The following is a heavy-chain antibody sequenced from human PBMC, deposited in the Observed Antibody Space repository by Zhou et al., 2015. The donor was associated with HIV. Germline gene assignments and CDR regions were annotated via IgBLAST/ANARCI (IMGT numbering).Heavy chain of an antibody. CDR2: IIPILGIT. Sequence: QVQLVQSGAEVKKAGSSVRVSCRASGGTFSSYTLSWVRQAPGQGLEWMGRIIPILGITTYSQKFQGRVTITADKSTSAGYMELSSLRSEDTAMYYCGTTRGDGYSPFDNWGQGTLVLVSS. J-gene: IGHJ4*02. CDR1: GGTFSSYT. D-gene: IGHD5-24*01. CDR3: GTTRGDGYSPFDN. V-gene: IGHV1-69*02.